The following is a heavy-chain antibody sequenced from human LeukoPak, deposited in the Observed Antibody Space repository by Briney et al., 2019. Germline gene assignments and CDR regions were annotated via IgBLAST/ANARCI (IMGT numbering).Heavy chain of an antibody. D-gene: IGHD4-17*01. CDR2: MNPNSGNT. Sequence: ASVKVSCKASGYTFTSYDINWVRQATGQGLEWMGWMNPNSGNTGYAQKFQGRVTMTTDTSTSTAYMELRSLRSDDTAVYYCARDLRGYGDYIYYFDYWGQGTLVTVSS. CDR3: ARDLRGYGDYIYYFDY. V-gene: IGHV1-8*02. CDR1: GYTFTSYD. J-gene: IGHJ4*02.